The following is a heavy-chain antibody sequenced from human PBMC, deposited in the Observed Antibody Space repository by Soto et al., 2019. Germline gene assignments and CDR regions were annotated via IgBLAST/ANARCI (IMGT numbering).Heavy chain of an antibody. V-gene: IGHV3-21*06. CDR2: ISSSGSYI. J-gene: IGHJ4*02. D-gene: IGHD6-19*01. Sequence: EVQLLESGGGLVKPGGSLKLSCAASGFTFSSYTMNWVRQAPGKGLEWVSSISSSGSYIFYADSVKGRFTISRDNAKNSLYLQINSLRAGDTGVYYCAGDPNLAMTGKQSFDYWGQGTLVTVSS. CDR3: AGDPNLAMTGKQSFDY. CDR1: GFTFSSYT.